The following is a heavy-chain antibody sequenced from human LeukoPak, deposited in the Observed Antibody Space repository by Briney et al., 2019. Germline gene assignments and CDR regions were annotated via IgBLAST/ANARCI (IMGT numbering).Heavy chain of an antibody. Sequence: PGGSLRLSCAASGFTFSSYSMNWVRQAPGKGLEWVSSISSSSSYIYYADSVKGRFTISRDNAKNSLYLQMNSLRAEDTALYYCARDLTYSNYPSYYFDYWGQGTLVTVSS. CDR1: GFTFSSYS. J-gene: IGHJ4*02. V-gene: IGHV3-21*04. CDR3: ARDLTYSNYPSYYFDY. CDR2: ISSSSSYI. D-gene: IGHD4-11*01.